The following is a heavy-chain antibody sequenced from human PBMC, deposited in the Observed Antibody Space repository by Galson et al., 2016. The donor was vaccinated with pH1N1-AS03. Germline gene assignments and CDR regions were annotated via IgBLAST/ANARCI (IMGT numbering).Heavy chain of an antibody. CDR2: VTSDGSTP. CDR3: ARGRFLDWFPDDY. D-gene: IGHD3/OR15-3a*01. J-gene: IGHJ4*02. V-gene: IGHV3-74*03. CDR1: GFTFGDYW. Sequence: SLRLSCAASGFTFGDYWMHWVRQAPGKGLVWVSGVTSDGSTPTYADSVQGRFTISRDNAKNTLYLQMSSLRVEDTAVYFCARGRFLDWFPDDYWGQGTLVTVSS.